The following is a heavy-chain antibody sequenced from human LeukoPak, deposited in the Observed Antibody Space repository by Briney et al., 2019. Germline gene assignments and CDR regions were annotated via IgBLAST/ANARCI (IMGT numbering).Heavy chain of an antibody. J-gene: IGHJ4*02. CDR3: ARGSYDFWSGPGHFDY. Sequence: GASVKVSCKASGYTFTGYYMHWVRQAPGQGLEWMGWINPNSGGTNYAQKFQGRVTMTRDTSISTAYMELSRLRSDDTAVYYCARGSYDFWSGPGHFDYWGQGTLVIVSS. CDR1: GYTFTGYY. V-gene: IGHV1-2*02. CDR2: INPNSGGT. D-gene: IGHD3-3*01.